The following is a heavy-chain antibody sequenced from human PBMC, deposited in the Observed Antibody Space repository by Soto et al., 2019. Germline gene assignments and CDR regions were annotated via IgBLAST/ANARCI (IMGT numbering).Heavy chain of an antibody. CDR3: ARDPTAVAGSGYDY. D-gene: IGHD6-19*01. V-gene: IGHV4-31*03. Sequence: QVQLQESGPGLVKPSQTLSLTCTVSGASISSGGYYWSWIRQHPGKGLEWIGYIYYSGSTYYNRSLRSRVTISVDTSKNKFSLKLSAVTAADTAVYYCARDPTAVAGSGYDYWGQGTLVTVSS. CDR2: IYYSGST. J-gene: IGHJ4*02. CDR1: GASISSGGYY.